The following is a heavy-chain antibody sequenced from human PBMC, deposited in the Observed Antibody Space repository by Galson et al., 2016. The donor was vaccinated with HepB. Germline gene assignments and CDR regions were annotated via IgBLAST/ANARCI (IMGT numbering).Heavy chain of an antibody. J-gene: IGHJ6*02. CDR1: GYTLTELS. CDR2: FDPEDGET. V-gene: IGHV1-24*01. Sequence: SVKVSCKVSGYTLTELSMHWVRQAPGKGLEWMGGFDPEDGETIYAQKFQGRVTMTADTSTDTASMELSSLRSEDTAVYYCATDSRNYYGMDVWGQGTTVTVS. CDR3: ATDSRNYYGMDV.